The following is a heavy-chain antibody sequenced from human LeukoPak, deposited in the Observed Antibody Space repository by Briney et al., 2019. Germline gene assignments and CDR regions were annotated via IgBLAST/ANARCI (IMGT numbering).Heavy chain of an antibody. CDR3: ARSLYFDWLLYPTENYYFDY. D-gene: IGHD3-9*01. Sequence: SETLSLTCTVSGGSISSGDYYWSWIRQPPGKGLEWIGYIYYSGSTYYNPSLKSRVTISVDTSKNQFSLKLSSVTAADTAVYYCARSLYFDWLLYPTENYYFDYWGQGTLVTVSS. CDR1: GGSISSGDYY. CDR2: IYYSGST. V-gene: IGHV4-30-4*01. J-gene: IGHJ4*02.